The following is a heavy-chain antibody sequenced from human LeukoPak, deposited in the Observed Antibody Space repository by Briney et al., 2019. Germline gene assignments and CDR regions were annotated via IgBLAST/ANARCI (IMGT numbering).Heavy chain of an antibody. J-gene: IGHJ4*02. CDR3: ARGPPGGWSFFDY. V-gene: IGHV1-18*01. Sequence: GASVEVSCKASGYTFNNYAISWVRQAPGQGLEWMGWISAYKGNTNYAQKLQGRVTMTTDTSTSTVYMELRSLRSEDTAVYYCARGPPGGWSFFDYWGQGALVTVSS. CDR1: GYTFNNYA. CDR2: ISAYKGNT. D-gene: IGHD6-19*01.